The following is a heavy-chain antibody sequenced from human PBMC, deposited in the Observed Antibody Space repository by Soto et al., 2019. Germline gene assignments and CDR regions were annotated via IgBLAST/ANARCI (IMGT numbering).Heavy chain of an antibody. CDR3: ARGHLSSWYYDYYGRDV. J-gene: IGHJ6*02. D-gene: IGHD6-13*01. CDR1: GGSFSGYY. V-gene: IGHV4-34*01. Sequence: SETLSLTCAVYGGSFSGYYWSWIRQPPGKGLEWIGEINHSGSTNYNPSLKSRVTISVDTSKNQFSLKLSSVTAADTAVYYCARGHLSSWYYDYYGRDVCGQVNTVT. CDR2: INHSGST.